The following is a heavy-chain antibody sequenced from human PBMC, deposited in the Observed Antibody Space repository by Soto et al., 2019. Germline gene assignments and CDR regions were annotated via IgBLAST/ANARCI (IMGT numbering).Heavy chain of an antibody. CDR3: ARAEQYYDFWSGYYLAVGYYYYYMDV. Sequence: PSQTLSLTCAISGDSVSSNSAAWNWIRQSPSRGLEWLGRTYYRSKWYNDYAVSVKSRITINPDTSKNQFSLQLNSVTPEDTAVYYCARAEQYYDFWSGYYLAVGYYYYYMDVWGKGTTVTAP. D-gene: IGHD3-3*01. V-gene: IGHV6-1*01. CDR1: GDSVSSNSAA. CDR2: TYYRSKWYN. J-gene: IGHJ6*03.